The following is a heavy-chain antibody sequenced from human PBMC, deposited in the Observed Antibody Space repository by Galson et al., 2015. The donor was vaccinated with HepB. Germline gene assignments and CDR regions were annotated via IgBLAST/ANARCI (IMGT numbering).Heavy chain of an antibody. CDR2: FDPEDGET. D-gene: IGHD2-2*01. CDR1: GYTLTELS. V-gene: IGHV1-24*01. Sequence: SVKVSCKVSGYTLTELSMHWVRQAPGKGLEWMGGFDPEDGETIYAQKFQGRVTMTEDTSTDTAYMELSSLRSGDTAVYYCATLARRSGSSHDYWGQGTLVTVSS. J-gene: IGHJ4*02. CDR3: ATLARRSGSSHDY.